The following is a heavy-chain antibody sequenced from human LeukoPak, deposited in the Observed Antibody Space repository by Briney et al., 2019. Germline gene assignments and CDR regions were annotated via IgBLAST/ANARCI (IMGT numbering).Heavy chain of an antibody. CDR1: GYIFTDYY. D-gene: IGHD1-1*01. CDR3: ARNPPGTTAFDL. Sequence: ASVKVSCKASGYIFTDYYMHWVRQAPGQGLEWMGWINPKSDGTKYAQNFQGRVTMTWDTSISTAFMEVSRLTSDDTAMFYCARNPPGTTAFDLWGQGTMVTVSS. CDR2: INPKSDGT. V-gene: IGHV1-2*02. J-gene: IGHJ3*01.